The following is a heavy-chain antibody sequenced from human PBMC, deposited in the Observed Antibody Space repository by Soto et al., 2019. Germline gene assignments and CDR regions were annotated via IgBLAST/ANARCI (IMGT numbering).Heavy chain of an antibody. CDR3: VHSLGRASCGGGNCYFFDF. CDR1: GFSLSTDGVG. J-gene: IGHJ4*02. V-gene: IGHV2-5*02. D-gene: IGHD2-21*01. Sequence: QITLKESGPTLVKPTQPLTLTCTFSGFSLSTDGVGVGWIRQPPGKALEWLALVFWDDDKRHNPSLKSRLTITTDTSKTQVVLIMTNMDPVDTATYDCVHSLGRASCGGGNCYFFDFWGQGTLVTVSS. CDR2: VFWDDDK.